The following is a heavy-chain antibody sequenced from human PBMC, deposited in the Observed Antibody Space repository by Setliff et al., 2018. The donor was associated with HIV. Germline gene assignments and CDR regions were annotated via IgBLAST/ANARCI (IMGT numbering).Heavy chain of an antibody. CDR2: ISWDGRNI. V-gene: IGHV3-43*01. J-gene: IGHJ4*02. D-gene: IGHD3-3*01. CDR1: GFMFDDYA. CDR3: VKGSGFDLWSGYPDS. Sequence: GESLKISCAASGFMFDDYAMHWVRQVPGKGLEWVSVISWDGRNIYYADSVKGRFTISRDNNKKSLYLQMNSLRTDDAALYYCVKGSGFDLWSGYPDSWGQGSLVTVS.